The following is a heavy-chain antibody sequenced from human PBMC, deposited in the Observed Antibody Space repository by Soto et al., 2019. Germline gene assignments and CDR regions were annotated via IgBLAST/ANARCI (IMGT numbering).Heavy chain of an antibody. V-gene: IGHV4-31*03. CDR1: GYSITAGGYY. Sequence: SETLSLTCFVSGYSITAGGYYRSWIRHHPGKGLEWIGSFYSSGSIIYNPSLRSRVSISGDTSSNQFSMSLTSVTAADTARYYCARMYSSGSGWFHPWGQGTLVTVSS. CDR2: FYSSGSI. J-gene: IGHJ5*02. CDR3: ARMYSSGSGWFHP. D-gene: IGHD6-19*01.